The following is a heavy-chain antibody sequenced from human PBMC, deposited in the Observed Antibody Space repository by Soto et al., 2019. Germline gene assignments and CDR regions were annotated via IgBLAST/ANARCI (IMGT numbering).Heavy chain of an antibody. Sequence: QVHLVQSGAEVKKPGSSVKVSCKYSGGTFRTESINWVRQAPGQGPEWMGGILPFFGTADYAPRFQGRVTITANGATTRSYMLLRSLTPPDTAVYFCASGHEYGGNADDFDVWGPGTMVTVSS. D-gene: IGHD4-17*01. V-gene: IGHV1-69*13. CDR3: ASGHEYGGNADDFDV. CDR1: GGTFRTES. J-gene: IGHJ3*01. CDR2: ILPFFGTA.